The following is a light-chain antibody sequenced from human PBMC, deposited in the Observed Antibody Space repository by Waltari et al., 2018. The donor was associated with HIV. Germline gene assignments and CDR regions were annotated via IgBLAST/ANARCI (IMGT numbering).Light chain of an antibody. V-gene: IGLV3-21*04. CDR1: NIGIKS. CDR2: DAT. CDR3: QVWDSSSDLNWV. J-gene: IGLJ3*02. Sequence: SYVLTQPPSVSVAPGKTARITCGGNNIGIKSVHWSQQKPGKAPVLGIYDATDRPSGIPERVSGSNSGNTATLTISRVEAGDEADYYCQVWDSSSDLNWVFGGGTKLTVL.